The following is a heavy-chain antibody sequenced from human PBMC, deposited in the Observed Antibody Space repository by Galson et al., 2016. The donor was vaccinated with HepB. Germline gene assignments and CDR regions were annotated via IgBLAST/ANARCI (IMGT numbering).Heavy chain of an antibody. J-gene: IGHJ3*02. CDR3: AREYINSFDI. CDR1: GDSVSRNFVA. CDR2: TYYRSGWMN. V-gene: IGHV6-1*01. D-gene: IGHD1-1*01. Sequence: CAISGDSVSRNFVAWNWIRRSPSRGLEWLGRTYYRSGWMNDYPVSVKSRISISPDTSKNQFSLQLNSVTPEDTAVYYGAREYINSFDIWGQGTMVTVSS.